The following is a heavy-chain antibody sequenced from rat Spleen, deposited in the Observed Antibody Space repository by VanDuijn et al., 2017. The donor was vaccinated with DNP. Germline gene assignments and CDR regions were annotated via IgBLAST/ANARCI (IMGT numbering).Heavy chain of an antibody. Sequence: QVHLKESGPGLVQPSQTLSLTCTVSGFSLTSYNVHWVRQSTGKGLEWMGRIQSGGSTDYNSALKSRLSISRDTSKSQVFLKMNSLQTEDTAMYFCARWEGINAYWGQGTLVTVSS. CDR1: GFSLTSYN. CDR3: ARWEGINAY. CDR2: IQSGGST. J-gene: IGHJ3*01. V-gene: IGHV2-27*01. D-gene: IGHD1-11*01.